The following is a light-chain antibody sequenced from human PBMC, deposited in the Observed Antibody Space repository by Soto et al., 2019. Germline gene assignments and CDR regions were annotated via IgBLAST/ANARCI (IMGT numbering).Light chain of an antibody. CDR2: DAS. CDR3: QQYNSYSRT. V-gene: IGKV1-5*01. Sequence: DIQMTQSPSTLSASIGDRVTITCRASQSISSWLAWYQQKPGKAPKLLIYDASRLESGVPSRFSGSGSGTEFTLIISSLQPEDFATYYCQQYNSYSRTFGQGTKVEIK. J-gene: IGKJ1*01. CDR1: QSISSW.